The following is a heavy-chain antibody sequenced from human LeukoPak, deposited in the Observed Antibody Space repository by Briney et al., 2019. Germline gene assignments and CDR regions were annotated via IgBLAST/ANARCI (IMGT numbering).Heavy chain of an antibody. Sequence: GESLKISCKGSGYSFNSYWIGWVRQMPGKGLEWTGIIYPGDSDTRYSPSFQGQVTISADKSISTAYLQWSSLKASDTAIYYCARHPPYYRGSRWFDPWGQGTLVTVSS. J-gene: IGHJ5*02. V-gene: IGHV5-51*01. CDR1: GYSFNSYW. CDR2: IYPGDSDT. CDR3: ARHPPYYRGSRWFDP. D-gene: IGHD3-10*01.